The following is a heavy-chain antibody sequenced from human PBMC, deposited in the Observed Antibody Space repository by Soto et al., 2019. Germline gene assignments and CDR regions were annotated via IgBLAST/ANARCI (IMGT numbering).Heavy chain of an antibody. D-gene: IGHD6-19*01. CDR1: GYTFTSYG. CDR3: ARDLAVGLVDY. J-gene: IGHJ4*02. Sequence: QVQLVQSGAEVKKPGASVKVSCKASGYTFTSYGISWVRQAPGQGLEWMGWISAYNGNTKYAQKLQGRVTMTTDNSTSTAYMEVRSLRSDDTAVYYFARDLAVGLVDYWGQGTLVTVSS. CDR2: ISAYNGNT. V-gene: IGHV1-18*01.